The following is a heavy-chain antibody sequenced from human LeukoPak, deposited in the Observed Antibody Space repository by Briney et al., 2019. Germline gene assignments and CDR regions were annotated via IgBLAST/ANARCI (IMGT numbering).Heavy chain of an antibody. V-gene: IGHV3-23*01. CDR1: GFTFSNYG. CDR2: ISGSGGST. D-gene: IGHD2-2*01. Sequence: GGSLRLSCAAPGFTFSNYGMTWVRQAPGKGLEWVSGISGSGGSTYYADSVKGRFTISRDNSKNTLYLQMNSLRAEDTAVYYCAKDIWDIVVVPADYFDYWGQGILVTVSS. J-gene: IGHJ4*02. CDR3: AKDIWDIVVVPADYFDY.